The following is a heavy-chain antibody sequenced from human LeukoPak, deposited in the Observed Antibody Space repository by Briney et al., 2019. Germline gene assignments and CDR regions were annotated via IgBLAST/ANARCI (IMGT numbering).Heavy chain of an antibody. V-gene: IGHV3-30*02. CDR2: IRSEGSNK. J-gene: IGHJ1*01. D-gene: IGHD6-19*01. CDR3: AKVIGGWYGVEYFQH. Sequence: GGSLRLSCAAAGFTSSSYGMHWVRQAPGKWLEWVAFIRSEGSNKYYADSVKGRFTISRDNSKNTLYLQMNSLRAEDTAVYYCAKVIGGWYGVEYFQHWGQGTLVTVSS. CDR1: GFTSSSYG.